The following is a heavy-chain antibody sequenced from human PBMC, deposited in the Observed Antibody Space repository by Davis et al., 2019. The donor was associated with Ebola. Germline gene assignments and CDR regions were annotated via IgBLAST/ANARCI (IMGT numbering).Heavy chain of an antibody. CDR3: ARDTYHYDSTNWEDTFDI. D-gene: IGHD3-22*01. CDR2: IHDSGST. J-gene: IGHJ3*02. Sequence: SETLSLTCTVSGGYISGYYWSWIRQSPGKGLEWIGYIHDSGSTNSNPSLKSRVTISVDTSKNQFSLRLSSVTAADTAVYYCARDTYHYDSTNWEDTFDIWGQGTMVTVSS. V-gene: IGHV4-59*01. CDR1: GGYISGYY.